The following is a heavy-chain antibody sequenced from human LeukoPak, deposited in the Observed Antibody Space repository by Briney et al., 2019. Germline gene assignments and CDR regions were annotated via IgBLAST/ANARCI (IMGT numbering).Heavy chain of an antibody. V-gene: IGHV4-30-4*01. J-gene: IGHJ5*02. CDR2: IYYSGST. CDR1: GGSISSGDYY. D-gene: IGHD2-15*01. CDR3: ARSGQYCSGGSCYYWFDP. Sequence: SETLSLTCTVSGGSISSGDYYWSWIRQPPGKGLEWIGYIYYSGSTYYNPSLKSRVTISVDTSKNQFSLKLSSVTAADTAVYYCARSGQYCSGGSCYYWFDPWGQGTLVTVSS.